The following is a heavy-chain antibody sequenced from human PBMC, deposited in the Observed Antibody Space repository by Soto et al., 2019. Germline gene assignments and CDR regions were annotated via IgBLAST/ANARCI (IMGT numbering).Heavy chain of an antibody. J-gene: IGHJ4*02. CDR1: RGSFSCYY. CDR2: INHSGST. V-gene: IGHV4-34*01. CDR3: ARGGDYGSGSYHDY. D-gene: IGHD3-10*01. Sequence: PSVTRSRTGSVYRGSFSCYYWSWIRQPPGKGLESTGEINHSGSTNYNPSLKSRVTISGDTSKNQFSLNLSSVTAADTAVYYCARGGDYGSGSYHDYWGQGTLVTLSS.